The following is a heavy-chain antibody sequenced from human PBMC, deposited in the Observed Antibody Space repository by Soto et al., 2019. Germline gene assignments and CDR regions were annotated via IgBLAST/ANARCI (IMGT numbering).Heavy chain of an antibody. V-gene: IGHV1-69*02. CDR2: IIPMLGVR. Sequence: QVQLVQSGAEVKKPGSSVKVSCTDSGGTFSTYSRFWVRQAPGQGLEWMGRIIPMLGVRNYAQRFQDRVTIIADKSTATVHMALRSLRSMDTARYYCTIGSWSGEVFDIWGQGTMVTVSS. D-gene: IGHD2-21*01. CDR3: TIGSWSGEVFDI. J-gene: IGHJ3*02. CDR1: GGTFSTYS.